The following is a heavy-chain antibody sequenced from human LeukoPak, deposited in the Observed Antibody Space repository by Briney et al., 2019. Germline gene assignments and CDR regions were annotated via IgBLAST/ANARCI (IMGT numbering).Heavy chain of an antibody. J-gene: IGHJ4*02. V-gene: IGHV3-15*01. D-gene: IGHD3-22*01. Sequence: KTGGSLRLSCAASGFTFSNAWMNGVRQAPGKGLEWVGRIKSKTDGATTEYAAPVKGRFTISRDDSKNTLYLQMNSLKTEDTAVYYCTTDPHYYDSSGYFLPPLSWGQGTLVTVSS. CDR1: GFTFSNAW. CDR2: IKSKTDGATT. CDR3: TTDPHYYDSSGYFLPPLS.